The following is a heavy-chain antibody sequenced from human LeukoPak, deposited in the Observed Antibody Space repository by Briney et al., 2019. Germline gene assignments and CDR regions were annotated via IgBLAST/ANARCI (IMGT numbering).Heavy chain of an antibody. CDR3: AKIMAVAFPQKYYFDY. CDR1: GFTFSSYS. D-gene: IGHD6-19*01. CDR2: ISGSGGST. J-gene: IGHJ4*02. Sequence: PGGSLRLSCAASGFTFSSYSMNWVRQAPGKGLEWVSAISGSGGSTYYADSVKGRFTISRDNSKNTLYLQMNSLRAEDTAVYYCAKIMAVAFPQKYYFDYWGQGTLVTVSS. V-gene: IGHV3-23*01.